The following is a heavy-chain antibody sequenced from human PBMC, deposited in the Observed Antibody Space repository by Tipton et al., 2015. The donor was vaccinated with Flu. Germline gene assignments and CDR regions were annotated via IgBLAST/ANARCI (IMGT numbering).Heavy chain of an antibody. CDR2: VNPNNGNT. CDR1: GYTFSSYD. Sequence: QSGPEVKKPGASVKVSCKASGYTFSSYDFSWVRQATGQGLEWLGHVNPNNGNTGYAQQFQGRVTLTRDTSISTVYMDLSSLTSEDTAVYYCARVPEWLGYGFDIWGQGSLVTVSS. J-gene: IGHJ3*02. CDR3: ARVPEWLGYGFDI. D-gene: IGHD3-3*01. V-gene: IGHV1-8*01.